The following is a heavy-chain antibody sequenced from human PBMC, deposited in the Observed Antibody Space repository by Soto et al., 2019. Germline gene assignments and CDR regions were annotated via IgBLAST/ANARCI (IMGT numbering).Heavy chain of an antibody. CDR1: GFTFNDYA. CDR2: ISNRGFSA. CDR3: AKAFGDAATCFPCES. D-gene: IGHD2-21*01. V-gene: IGHV3-23*04. J-gene: IGHJ4*02. Sequence: EVHLVQSGGGLVQPGESLSLSCVASGFTFNDYAMHWVRQTPGKGLEWVAAISNRGFSAYYADSVKGRFTISRDKSTKTLSLPMHTLRVEDTAVYFCAKAFGDAATCFPCESWGQGTPVAVSP.